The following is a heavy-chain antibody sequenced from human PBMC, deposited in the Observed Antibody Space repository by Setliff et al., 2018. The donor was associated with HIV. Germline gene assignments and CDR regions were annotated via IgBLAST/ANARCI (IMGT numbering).Heavy chain of an antibody. CDR1: GGSVDSRHYY. J-gene: IGHJ6*03. D-gene: IGHD6-13*01. CDR3: ARHFPGSPHPAGYYMDV. Sequence: PSETLSLTCAVSGGSVDSRHYYWGWIRQPPGKGLEWIGNILYGGTTYYTPSLKSRVSISVDTSRNQFSLRLNSVTAADTAVYYCARHFPGSPHPAGYYMDVWGKGTMVTVSS. V-gene: IGHV4-39*01. CDR2: ILYGGTT.